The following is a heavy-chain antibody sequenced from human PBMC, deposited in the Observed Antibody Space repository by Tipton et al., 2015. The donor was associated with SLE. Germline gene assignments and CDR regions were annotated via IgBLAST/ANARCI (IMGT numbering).Heavy chain of an antibody. V-gene: IGHV4-39*01. CDR1: GDSITSSTYY. CDR2: IYYSGST. CDR3: ARQWSYGSGSYSLWFDP. D-gene: IGHD3-10*01. Sequence: TLSLTCTVSGDSITSSTYYWAWFRQPPGEGLEWIGTIYYSGSTYHTPSLKSRVTISVDTSKNQFSLNRSSVTAADTAVYYCARQWSYGSGSYSLWFDPWGQGTLVTVSS. J-gene: IGHJ5*02.